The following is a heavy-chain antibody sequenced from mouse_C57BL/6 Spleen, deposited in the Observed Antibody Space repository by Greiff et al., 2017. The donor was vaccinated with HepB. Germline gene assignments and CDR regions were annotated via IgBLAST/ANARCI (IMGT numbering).Heavy chain of an antibody. CDR1: GFTFSSYA. CDR3: ATTVVATSYFDY. J-gene: IGHJ2*01. D-gene: IGHD1-1*01. CDR2: ISDGGSYT. Sequence: EVKLMESGGGLVKPGGSLKLSCAASGFTFSSYAMSWVRQTPEKRLEWVATISDGGSYTYYPDNVKGRFTISRDNAKNNLYLQMSHLKSEDTAMYYCATTVVATSYFDYWGQGTTLTVSS. V-gene: IGHV5-4*03.